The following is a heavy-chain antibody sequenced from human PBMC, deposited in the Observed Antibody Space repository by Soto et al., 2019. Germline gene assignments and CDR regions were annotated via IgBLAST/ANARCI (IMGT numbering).Heavy chain of an antibody. CDR1: GGTFSSYA. CDR3: AKSMSITGTDY. CDR2: IIPIFGTA. Sequence: ASVKVSCKASGGTFSSYAISWVRQAPGQGLEWMGGIIPIFGTANYAQKFQGRVTITADNSKNTLYLQMNSLRAEDTAVYYCAKSMSITGTDYWGQGTLVTVSS. J-gene: IGHJ4*02. V-gene: IGHV1-69*06. D-gene: IGHD1-20*01.